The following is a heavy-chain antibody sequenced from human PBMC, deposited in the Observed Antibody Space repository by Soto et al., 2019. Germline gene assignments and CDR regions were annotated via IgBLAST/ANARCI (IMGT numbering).Heavy chain of an antibody. CDR2: ISSGSTTI. V-gene: IGHV3-48*02. Sequence: EVQLVESGGGLVQPGGSLRLSCAASGFAFGSYSMNWVRQAPGKGLEWVSYISSGSTTIYYADSVKGRFTISRDNAENSLYLQMNSLRDEDTAVYYCARVIPNGGTYCLDYWGQGTLLTVSP. J-gene: IGHJ4*02. D-gene: IGHD1-26*01. CDR3: ARVIPNGGTYCLDY. CDR1: GFAFGSYS.